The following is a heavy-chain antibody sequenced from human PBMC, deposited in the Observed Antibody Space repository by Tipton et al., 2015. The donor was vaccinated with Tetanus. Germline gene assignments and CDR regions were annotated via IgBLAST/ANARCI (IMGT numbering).Heavy chain of an antibody. J-gene: IGHJ4*02. D-gene: IGHD3-10*01. CDR2: MNPNSGGT. CDR3: ARQVPDFRGPFDY. Sequence: QLVQSGAEVKKPGASVKVSCKASGYTFTSYDINWVRQATGQGLEWMGWMNPNSGGTNYAQKFQGWVTMTRDTSIGTAYMELSRLRSDDTAVYYCARQVPDFRGPFDYWGQGTLVTVSS. CDR1: GYTFTSYD. V-gene: IGHV1-2*04.